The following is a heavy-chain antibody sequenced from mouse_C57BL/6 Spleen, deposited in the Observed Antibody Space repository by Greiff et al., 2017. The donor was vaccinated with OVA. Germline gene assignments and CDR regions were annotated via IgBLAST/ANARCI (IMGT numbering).Heavy chain of an antibody. Sequence: SGAELARPGASVKLSCKASGYTFTSYGISWVKQRTGQGLEWIGEIYPRSGNTYYNEKFKGKATLTADKSSSTAYMELRSLTSEDSAVYFCARSVLLGAMDYWGQGTSVTVSS. V-gene: IGHV1-81*01. D-gene: IGHD1-1*01. CDR2: IYPRSGNT. CDR3: ARSVLLGAMDY. J-gene: IGHJ4*01. CDR1: GYTFTSYG.